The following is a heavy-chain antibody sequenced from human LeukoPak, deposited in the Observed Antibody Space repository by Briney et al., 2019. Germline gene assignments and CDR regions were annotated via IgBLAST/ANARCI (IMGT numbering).Heavy chain of an antibody. V-gene: IGHV4-34*01. J-gene: IGHJ5*02. Sequence: SETLSLTCAVYGGSFSGYYWSWIRQPPGKGLEWIGEINHSGSTNYNPSLKSRVTISVDTSKNQFSLKLSSVTAADTAVYYCARAESSGWYWFDPWGQGTLVTVSS. CDR2: INHSGST. CDR1: GGSFSGYY. D-gene: IGHD6-19*01. CDR3: ARAESSGWYWFDP.